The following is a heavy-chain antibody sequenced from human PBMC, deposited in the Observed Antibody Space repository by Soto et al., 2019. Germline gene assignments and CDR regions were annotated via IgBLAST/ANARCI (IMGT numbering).Heavy chain of an antibody. V-gene: IGHV4-61*01. D-gene: IGHD3-3*02. CDR2: IYYSGST. CDR1: GGSVSSGSYY. Sequence: QVQLQESGPGLVKPSETLSLTCTVSGGSVSSGSYYWSWIRQPPGKGLEWIGYIYYSGSTNYNPSLKSRVTISGDTSKNQFSLKLSSVTAADTAVYYCARAEVGIYYFDYWGQGTLVTVSS. J-gene: IGHJ4*02. CDR3: ARAEVGIYYFDY.